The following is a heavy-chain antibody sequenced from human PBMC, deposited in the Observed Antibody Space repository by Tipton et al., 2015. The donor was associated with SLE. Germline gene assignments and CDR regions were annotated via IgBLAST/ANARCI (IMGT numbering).Heavy chain of an antibody. D-gene: IGHD3-10*01. V-gene: IGHV4-59*01. J-gene: IGHJ6*03. CDR3: ARDRYYGSGSLGSNYYYMDV. CDR1: GGSFSGYY. Sequence: TLSLTCAVYGGSFSGYYWNWIRQPPGKGLEWIGYIYYSGSTNYNPSLKSRVTISVDTSKNQFSLKLSSVTAADTAVYYCARDRYYGSGSLGSNYYYMDVWGKGTTVTVSS. CDR2: IYYSGST.